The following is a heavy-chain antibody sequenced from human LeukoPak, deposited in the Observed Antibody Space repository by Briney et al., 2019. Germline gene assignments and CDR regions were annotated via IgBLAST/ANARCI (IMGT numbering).Heavy chain of an antibody. CDR3: ARDRDYYDSSGYSDY. Sequence: GGSLRLSCTASKFTFSNYGMQWVRQAPGKGLEWVAVISSDGGTKYYADSVKGRFTLSRDNSRNTLDLQMNSLGPEDTAVYYCARDRDYYDSSGYSDYWGQGTLVTVSS. J-gene: IGHJ4*02. CDR1: KFTFSNYG. V-gene: IGHV3-30*03. D-gene: IGHD3-22*01. CDR2: ISSDGGTK.